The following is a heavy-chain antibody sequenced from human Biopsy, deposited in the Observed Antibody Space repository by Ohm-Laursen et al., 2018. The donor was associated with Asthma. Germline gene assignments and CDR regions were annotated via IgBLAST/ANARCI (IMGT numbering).Heavy chain of an antibody. V-gene: IGHV1-69*13. Sequence: SVKVSCKASGGMFGNYAISWVRQAPGLGLEWMGGISSIFGSSNYAQRFQGRVTITADESTSTAYLELNSLRFEDTAVYYCARGYSGTDRIVYYYYRMEVWGQGTTVSVSS. CDR3: ARGYSGTDRIVYYYYRMEV. CDR2: ISSIFGSS. D-gene: IGHD5-12*01. J-gene: IGHJ6*02. CDR1: GGMFGNYA.